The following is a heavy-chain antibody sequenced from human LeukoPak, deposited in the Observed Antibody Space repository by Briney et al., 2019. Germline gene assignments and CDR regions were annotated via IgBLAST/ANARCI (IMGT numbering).Heavy chain of an antibody. D-gene: IGHD1-26*01. Sequence: PSETLSLTCTVSGGSISSHYWSWIRQPPGKGLEWIGYIYYSGSTNYNPSVKSRVTISIDRSKNQFSLKLSSVTAADTAVYYCARQGHKLTLVDYYGMDVWGQGTTVTVSS. CDR1: GGSISSHY. J-gene: IGHJ6*02. CDR2: IYYSGST. CDR3: ARQGHKLTLVDYYGMDV. V-gene: IGHV4-59*08.